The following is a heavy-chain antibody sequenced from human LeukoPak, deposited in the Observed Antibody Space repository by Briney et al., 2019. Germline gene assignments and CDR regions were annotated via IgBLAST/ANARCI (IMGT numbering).Heavy chain of an antibody. V-gene: IGHV4-59*01. CDR3: ARVGSITGTTYFDY. J-gene: IGHJ4*02. Sequence: PSETLSLTCTVSGGSISSYYWSWIRQPPGKGLEWIWYIYYSGSTNYNPSLKSRVTISVDTSKNQFSLKLSSVTAADTAVYYCARVGSITGTTYFDYWGQGTLVTVSS. D-gene: IGHD1-7*01. CDR1: GGSISSYY. CDR2: IYYSGST.